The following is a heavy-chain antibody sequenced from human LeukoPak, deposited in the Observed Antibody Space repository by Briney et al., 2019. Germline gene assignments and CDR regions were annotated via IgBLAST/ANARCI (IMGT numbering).Heavy chain of an antibody. CDR2: IRYDGSNK. Sequence: PGGSLRLSCAASGLTFSSYGMHWVRQASGKGLEWVAFIRYDGSNKYYADSVKGRFTISRDNSKNTLYLQMNSLRAEDTAVYYCARDPFERYCSGGSCFYYYYGMDVWGQGTTVTVSS. D-gene: IGHD2-15*01. CDR1: GLTFSSYG. CDR3: ARDPFERYCSGGSCFYYYYGMDV. V-gene: IGHV3-30*02. J-gene: IGHJ6*02.